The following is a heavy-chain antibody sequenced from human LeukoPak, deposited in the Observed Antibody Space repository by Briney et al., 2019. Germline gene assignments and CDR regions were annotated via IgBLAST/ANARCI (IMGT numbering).Heavy chain of an antibody. V-gene: IGHV3-23*01. CDR1: GFTFSSYA. J-gene: IGHJ5*02. D-gene: IGHD2-15*01. CDR2: ISGSGGST. Sequence: GGSLRLSCAAPGFTFSSYAMSWVRQAPGKGLEWVSAISGSGGSTYYADSVKGRFTISRDNSKNTLYLQMNSLRAEDTAVYYCAKVHAAYNWFDPWGQGTLVTVSS. CDR3: AKVHAAYNWFDP.